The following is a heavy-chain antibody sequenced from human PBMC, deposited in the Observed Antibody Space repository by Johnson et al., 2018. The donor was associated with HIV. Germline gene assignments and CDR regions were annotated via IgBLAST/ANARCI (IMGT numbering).Heavy chain of an antibody. CDR2: ISCDGSNE. V-gene: IGHV3-30*04. D-gene: IGHD1-26*01. CDR3: ARDRHYSGSDWDAFDI. J-gene: IGHJ3*02. CDR1: GFTLYKYV. Sequence: QVQLVESGGGVVQPGRSLRLSCAASGFTLYKYVMYWARQAPGKGLEWVAVISCDGSNEEYAHSVKGRFTISRDNAKNSLYLQMNSLRAEDTAVYYCARDRHYSGSDWDAFDIWGQGTMVTVSS.